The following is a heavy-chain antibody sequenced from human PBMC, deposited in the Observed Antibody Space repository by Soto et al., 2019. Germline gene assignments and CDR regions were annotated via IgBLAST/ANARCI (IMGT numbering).Heavy chain of an antibody. Sequence: QVQLVQSGAEVKKPGASVKVSCKASGYTSTSYGISWVRQAPGQGLEWMGWISAYNGNTNYAQKLQGIVTMTTDTSTSTVYMELRSLRSDDTAVYYCARATYNWNGDNWFDPWGQGTLVTVSS. J-gene: IGHJ5*02. CDR3: ARATYNWNGDNWFDP. D-gene: IGHD1-1*01. CDR2: ISAYNGNT. CDR1: GYTSTSYG. V-gene: IGHV1-18*01.